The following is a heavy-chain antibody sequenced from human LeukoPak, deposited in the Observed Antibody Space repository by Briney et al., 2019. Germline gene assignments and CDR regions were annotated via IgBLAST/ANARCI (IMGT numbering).Heavy chain of an antibody. D-gene: IGHD1-26*01. CDR3: ARGIVGANKSRWFDP. Sequence: SETLSLTCTVSGDSISSYYWSWMRQPPGKGLEWIGYIYYSGSTNYNPSLKSRLTISIDTSKNQFSLKLNSVTAADTAVYYCARGIVGANKSRWFDPWGQGTPVTVSS. CDR2: IYYSGST. CDR1: GDSISSYY. J-gene: IGHJ5*02. V-gene: IGHV4-59*08.